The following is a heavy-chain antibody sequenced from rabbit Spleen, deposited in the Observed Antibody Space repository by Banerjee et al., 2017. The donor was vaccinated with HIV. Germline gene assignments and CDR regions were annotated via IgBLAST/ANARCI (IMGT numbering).Heavy chain of an antibody. J-gene: IGHJ6*01. D-gene: IGHD8-1*01. CDR3: ARDTGTSFSTYGMDL. Sequence: QSLEESGGDLVKPGASLTLTCTASGVSFSSSSYMCWVRQAPGKGLEWISCIAGSSSAFTYSATWATGRFTISKTSSTTVTLQMTSLTAADTATYFCARDTGTSFSTYGMDLWGPGTLVTVS. CDR1: GVSFSSSSY. CDR2: IAGSSSAFT. V-gene: IGHV1S40*01.